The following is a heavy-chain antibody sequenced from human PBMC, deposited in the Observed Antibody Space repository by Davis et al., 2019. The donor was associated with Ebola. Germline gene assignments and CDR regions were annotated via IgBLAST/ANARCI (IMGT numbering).Heavy chain of an antibody. CDR2: ISISSGFT. V-gene: IGHV3-11*06. D-gene: IGHD5-24*01. CDR3: ARGPRKMATTNFDY. J-gene: IGHJ4*02. Sequence: GESLKISCAASGFSFSDYYMSWIRQAPGKGLEWVSYISISSGFTNYADSVKGRFPISRDNAKNSLYLQMKSLRAEDTAVYYCARGPRKMATTNFDYWGQGTLVTVSS. CDR1: GFSFSDYY.